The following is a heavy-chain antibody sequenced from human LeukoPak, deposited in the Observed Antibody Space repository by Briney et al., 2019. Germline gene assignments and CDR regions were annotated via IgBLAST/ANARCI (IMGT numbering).Heavy chain of an antibody. Sequence: GGSLRLSCAASGFSFSSYAMSWVRQAPGKGLEWVSAITGSGSSTFYADAVKGRFTISKDKSKNTLYLQMNSLRAEDTAVYYCAKRVSGWYLVDYWGQGALVTVSS. D-gene: IGHD6-19*01. J-gene: IGHJ4*02. CDR1: GFSFSSYA. CDR2: ITGSGSST. V-gene: IGHV3-23*01. CDR3: AKRVSGWYLVDY.